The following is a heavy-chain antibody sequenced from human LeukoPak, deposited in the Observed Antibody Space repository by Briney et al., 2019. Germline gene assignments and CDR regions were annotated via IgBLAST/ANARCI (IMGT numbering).Heavy chain of an antibody. CDR2: IYHSGST. Sequence: SETLSLTCTVSGYSISSGYYWGWIRQPPGKGLEWIGSIYHSGSTYYNPSLKSRVTISVDTSKNQFSLKLSSVTAADTAVYYCARVRVAGTIGHFDYWGQGTLVTVSS. V-gene: IGHV4-38-2*02. CDR3: ARVRVAGTIGHFDY. D-gene: IGHD1-1*01. J-gene: IGHJ4*02. CDR1: GYSISSGYY.